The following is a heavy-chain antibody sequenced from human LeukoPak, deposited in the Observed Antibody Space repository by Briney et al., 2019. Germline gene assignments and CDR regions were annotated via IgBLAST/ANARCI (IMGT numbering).Heavy chain of an antibody. V-gene: IGHV3-23*01. J-gene: IGHJ4*02. CDR2: ISGSGGTT. CDR1: GFSFSSFA. D-gene: IGHD2-15*01. CDR3: AKVRDIYCSGGTCFYFDY. Sequence: PGGTLRLSCVASGFSFSSFAMTWVRQAPGKGLEWVSAISGSGGTTYYADSVKGRFTISRDNSKNTLYLQLNSLRAEDTAVYYCAKVRDIYCSGGTCFYFDYWGQGTLVTVSS.